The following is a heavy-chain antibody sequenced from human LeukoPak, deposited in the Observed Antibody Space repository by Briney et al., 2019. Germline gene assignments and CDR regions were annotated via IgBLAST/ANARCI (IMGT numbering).Heavy chain of an antibody. CDR3: AGPFSYYYDSI. CDR1: GFTVSSNY. CDR2: IYSGGST. Sequence: GGSLRLSCAASGFTVSSNYMSWVRQAPGKGLEWVSVIYSGGSTYYADSVKGRFTISRDNSKNTLYLQMNSLRAEDTAVYYCAGPFSYYYDSIWGQGTLVTVSS. D-gene: IGHD3-22*01. V-gene: IGHV3-53*01. J-gene: IGHJ4*02.